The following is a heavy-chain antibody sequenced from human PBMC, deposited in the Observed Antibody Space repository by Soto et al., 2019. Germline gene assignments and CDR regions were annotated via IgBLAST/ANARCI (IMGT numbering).Heavy chain of an antibody. Sequence: EVQLVESGGGLVQPGGSLRLSCAASRFTFSSYWMHWVRQAPGNGLVWVSRINSDGSDTGYADSVKGRFTISRDNAKNTLYLQMNSLRAEDTAVYYCAREGMGFSNWFDPSGQGTLVTVSS. J-gene: IGHJ5*02. CDR1: RFTFSSYW. V-gene: IGHV3-74*01. D-gene: IGHD2-8*01. CDR3: AREGMGFSNWFDP. CDR2: INSDGSDT.